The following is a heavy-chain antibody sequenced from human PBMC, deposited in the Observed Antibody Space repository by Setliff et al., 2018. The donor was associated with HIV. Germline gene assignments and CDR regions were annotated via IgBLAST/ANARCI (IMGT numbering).Heavy chain of an antibody. CDR2: IYDSGST. J-gene: IGHJ3*02. V-gene: IGHV4-39*02. CDR3: ARDGFWSGYDIAPFDI. D-gene: IGHD3-3*01. CDR1: GASISNSNSY. Sequence: SETLSLTCTVYGASISNSNSYWGWIRQPPGKLLEWLGSIYDSGSTSYNPSLSSRLTISVDNAKNSLYLQMNSLRAEDTAVYYCARDGFWSGYDIAPFDIWGQGTMVSVSS.